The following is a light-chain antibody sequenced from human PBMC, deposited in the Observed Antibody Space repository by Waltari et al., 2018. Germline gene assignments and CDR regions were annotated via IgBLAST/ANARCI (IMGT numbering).Light chain of an antibody. Sequence: QSALTQPPSASGSPGQSVTTSSTGTSSAVGGYNSFSWYQQHPGKAPKVMIYEVSKRPSGVPDRFSGSKSGNTASLTVSGLQTEDEADYYCSSYAGSNIVFGTGTKVTVL. CDR1: SSAVGGYNS. CDR3: SSYAGSNIV. V-gene: IGLV2-8*01. J-gene: IGLJ1*01. CDR2: EVS.